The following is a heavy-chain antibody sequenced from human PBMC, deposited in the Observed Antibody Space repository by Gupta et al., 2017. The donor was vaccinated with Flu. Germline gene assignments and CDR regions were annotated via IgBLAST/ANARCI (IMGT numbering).Heavy chain of an antibody. Sequence: QVQLVQSGAAVKKPGSSVKVSCKASGDMFDSFAISWVRQAPGQGLEWVGGIIPIFGTPKYAQKFWGRVTISADESTNTAYMELTGLRSEDTALYFCATRGPCGGDCAVYYFDYWGQGSRVTVSS. CDR2: IIPIFGTP. CDR3: ATRGPCGGDCAVYYFDY. D-gene: IGHD2-21*02. CDR1: GDMFDSFA. V-gene: IGHV1-69*01. J-gene: IGHJ4*02.